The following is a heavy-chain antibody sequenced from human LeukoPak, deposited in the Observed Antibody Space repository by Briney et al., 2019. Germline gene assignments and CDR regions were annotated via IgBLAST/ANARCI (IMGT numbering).Heavy chain of an antibody. J-gene: IGHJ6*02. Sequence: GGSLRLSCAASGFIFSSYEMNWVRQAPGKGLEWVSYISSSGSTIYYADSVKGRFTISRDNAKNSLYLQMNSLRAEDTAVYYCARTLPYYYDSSGYHGYYGMDVWGQGTTVTVSS. D-gene: IGHD3-22*01. V-gene: IGHV3-48*03. CDR1: GFIFSSYE. CDR2: ISSSGSTI. CDR3: ARTLPYYYDSSGYHGYYGMDV.